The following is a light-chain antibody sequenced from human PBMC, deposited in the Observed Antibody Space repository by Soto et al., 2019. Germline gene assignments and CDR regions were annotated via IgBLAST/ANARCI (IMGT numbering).Light chain of an antibody. CDR2: EVS. Sequence: QSVLTQPASVSGSPGQSITISCTGTSSDVGRYNYVSWYQQHPGKAPKVMIYEVSNRPSGVSNRFSGSKSGNTASLTISGLQAEDEADYYCSSYTIRTTWVFGGGTKVTVL. CDR3: SSYTIRTTWV. J-gene: IGLJ3*02. CDR1: SSDVGRYNY. V-gene: IGLV2-14*01.